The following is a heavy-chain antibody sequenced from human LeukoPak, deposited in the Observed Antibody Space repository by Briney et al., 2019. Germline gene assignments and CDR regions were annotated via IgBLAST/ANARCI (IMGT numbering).Heavy chain of an antibody. CDR2: SQYSGNA. V-gene: IGHV4-31*03. CDR3: ARDHPTGAGGFDI. D-gene: IGHD4-23*01. J-gene: IGHJ3*02. CDR1: GASISSGANY. Sequence: SQTLSLARTVSGASISSGANYWSWIRQHPGKGLEWIGCSQYSGNAHYNPYLRSRVTISVDTSENQFSLKLSSVTAADTAVYYCARDHPTGAGGFDIWGQGTMVTVSS.